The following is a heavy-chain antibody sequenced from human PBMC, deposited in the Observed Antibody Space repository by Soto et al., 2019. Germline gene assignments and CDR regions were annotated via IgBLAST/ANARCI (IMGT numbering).Heavy chain of an antibody. Sequence: VASVKVSCKASGGTFSSYAISWLRQAPGQGLEWMGGIIPIFGTANYAQKFQGRVTITADESTSTAYMELSSLRSEDTAVYYCARGRSIAAAGLVDYWGQGTLVTVSS. CDR3: ARGRSIAAAGLVDY. D-gene: IGHD6-13*01. CDR2: IIPIFGTA. V-gene: IGHV1-69*13. J-gene: IGHJ4*02. CDR1: GGTFSSYA.